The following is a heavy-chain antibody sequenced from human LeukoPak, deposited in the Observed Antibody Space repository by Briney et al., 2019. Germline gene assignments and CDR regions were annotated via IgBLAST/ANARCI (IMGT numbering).Heavy chain of an antibody. D-gene: IGHD5-24*01. CDR2: IYYSGSP. CDR1: GGSISRGGYY. Sequence: SQTLSLTCTASGGSISRGGYYWSWIRQRPGEGLEWIGFIYYSGSPNYNPSLESRGTISVDTSKNQFSLKLTSVTVADTAVYYCARGDPADFDYWGQGTLVTVSS. J-gene: IGHJ4*02. CDR3: ARGDPADFDY. V-gene: IGHV4-31*03.